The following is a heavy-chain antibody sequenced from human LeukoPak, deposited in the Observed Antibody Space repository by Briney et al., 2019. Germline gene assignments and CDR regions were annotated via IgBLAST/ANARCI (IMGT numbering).Heavy chain of an antibody. CDR3: ARTIYSSEEYYYYYYMDV. D-gene: IGHD4-11*01. V-gene: IGHV3-21*01. CDR2: ISSSSSYI. CDR1: GFTFSSYS. J-gene: IGHJ6*03. Sequence: PGGSLRLSCAASGFTFSSYSMNWVRQAPGKGLEWVSSISSSSSYIYYADSVKGRFTISRDNAKNSLYLQMNSLRAEDTAVYYCARTIYSSEEYYYYYYMDVWGKGTTVTVSS.